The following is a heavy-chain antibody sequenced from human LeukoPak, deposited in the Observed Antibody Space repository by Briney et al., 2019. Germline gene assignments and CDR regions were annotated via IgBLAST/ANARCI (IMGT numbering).Heavy chain of an antibody. D-gene: IGHD6-13*01. V-gene: IGHV3-30*18. J-gene: IGHJ4*02. Sequence: PGGSLRLSCAASGFTFSSYGMHWVRQAPGKGLEWVAVISYDGSNKYYADFVKGRFTISRDNSKNTLYLQMNSLRAEDTAVYYCAKDPSIAAAGTDYWGQGTLVTVSS. CDR2: ISYDGSNK. CDR1: GFTFSSYG. CDR3: AKDPSIAAAGTDY.